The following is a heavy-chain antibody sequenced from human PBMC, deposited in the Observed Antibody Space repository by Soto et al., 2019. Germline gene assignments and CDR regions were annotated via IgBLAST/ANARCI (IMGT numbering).Heavy chain of an antibody. Sequence: GGSLRLSCAASGFTFSSYAMHWVRQAPGKGLEWVAVISYDGSNKYYADSVKGRFTISRDNSKNTLYLQMNSLRAEDTAVYYCARGAPYQLLWPYYSYGMDVWGHGTTVTVSS. CDR1: GFTFSSYA. D-gene: IGHD2-2*01. CDR3: ARGAPYQLLWPYYSYGMDV. V-gene: IGHV3-30-3*01. CDR2: ISYDGSNK. J-gene: IGHJ6*02.